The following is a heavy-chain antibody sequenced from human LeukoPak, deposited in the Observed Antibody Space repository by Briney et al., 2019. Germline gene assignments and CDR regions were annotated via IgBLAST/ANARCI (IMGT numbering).Heavy chain of an antibody. Sequence: SETLSLTCTVSGGSISSSSYYWGWIRQPPGKGLEWIGSIYYSGSTYYNPSLKSRVTISVDTSKNQFSLKLSSVTAADTAVYYCARASLSNYYDSSGYQRTEAFDIWGQGQWSPSLQ. CDR1: GGSISSSSYY. D-gene: IGHD3-22*01. J-gene: IGHJ3*02. V-gene: IGHV4-39*01. CDR2: IYYSGST. CDR3: ARASLSNYYDSSGYQRTEAFDI.